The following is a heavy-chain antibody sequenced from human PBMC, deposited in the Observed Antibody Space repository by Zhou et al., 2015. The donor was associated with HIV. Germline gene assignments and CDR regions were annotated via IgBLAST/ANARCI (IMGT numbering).Heavy chain of an antibody. CDR2: IVVGSGNT. CDR1: GFTFTSSA. V-gene: IGHV1-58*01. Sequence: QMQLVQSGPEVKKPGTSVKVSCKASGFTFTSSAVQWVRQARGQRLEWIGWIVVGSGNTNYAQKFQERVTITRDMSTSTAYMELSSLRSEDTAVYYCAAGTCSSTSCYRYYYYYMDVWGKGTTVTVSS. J-gene: IGHJ6*03. CDR3: AAGTCSSTSCYRYYYYYMDV. D-gene: IGHD2-2*01.